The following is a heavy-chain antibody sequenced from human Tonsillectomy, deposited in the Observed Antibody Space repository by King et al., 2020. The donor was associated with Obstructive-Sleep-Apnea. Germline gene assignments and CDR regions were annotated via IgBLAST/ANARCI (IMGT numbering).Heavy chain of an antibody. CDR2: ISGSGGST. J-gene: IGHJ5*02. Sequence: EVQLVESGGGLVQPGGSLRLSCAASGFTFSSYAMSWVRQAPGKGLEWVSAISGSGGSTYYADSVKGRFTISRDNSKNTLYLQMNSLRAEDTAVYYCAKEGILWFGELYWFDPWGQGTLVTVSS. V-gene: IGHV3-23*04. D-gene: IGHD3-10*01. CDR3: AKEGILWFGELYWFDP. CDR1: GFTFSSYA.